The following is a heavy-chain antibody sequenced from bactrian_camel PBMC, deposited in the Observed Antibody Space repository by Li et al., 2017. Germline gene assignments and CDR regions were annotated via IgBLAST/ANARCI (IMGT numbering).Heavy chain of an antibody. CDR1: GFTFSDQY. CDR3: AKDSPRGQWTLIATILDEYNY. J-gene: IGHJ4*01. Sequence: HVQLVESGGGLVQPGGSLRLSCITSGFTFSDQYMSWVRQAPGKGLEWVSSITINERGITYYGDSVKGRFTISRDNAKNTLYLQLNSLKTEDTAMYHCAKDSPRGQWTLIATILDEYNYWGQ. D-gene: IGHD4*01. V-gene: IGHV3S1*01. CDR2: ITINERGIT.